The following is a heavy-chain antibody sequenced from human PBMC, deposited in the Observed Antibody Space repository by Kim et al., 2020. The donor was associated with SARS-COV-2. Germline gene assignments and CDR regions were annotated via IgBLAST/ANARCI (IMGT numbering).Heavy chain of an antibody. D-gene: IGHD1-26*01. CDR3: AREGATEEWEPRTGAFDI. Sequence: SETLSLTCTVSGGSISSYYWSWIRQPPGKGLEWIGYIYYSGSTNYNPSLKSRVTISVDTSKNQFSLKLSSVTAADTAVYYCAREGATEEWEPRTGAFDIWGQGTMVTVSS. V-gene: IGHV4-59*01. CDR2: IYYSGST. CDR1: GGSISSYY. J-gene: IGHJ3*02.